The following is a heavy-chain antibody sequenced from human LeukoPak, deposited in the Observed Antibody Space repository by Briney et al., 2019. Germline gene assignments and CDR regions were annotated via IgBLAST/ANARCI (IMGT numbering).Heavy chain of an antibody. CDR3: ALDRARSYYFDY. D-gene: IGHD5-18*01. CDR2: INPNSGGT. J-gene: IGHJ4*02. Sequence: GASVKVSCKASGYTFTGYYMHWVRQAPGQGLEWMGWINPNSGGTNYARKFQGRVTMTRDTSISTAYMELSRLRSDDTAVYYCALDRARSYYFDYWGRGTLVTVSS. CDR1: GYTFTGYY. V-gene: IGHV1-2*02.